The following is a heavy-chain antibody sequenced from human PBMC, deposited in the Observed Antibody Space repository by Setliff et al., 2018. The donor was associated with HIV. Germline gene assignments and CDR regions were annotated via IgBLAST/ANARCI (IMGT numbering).Heavy chain of an antibody. CDR3: ARVDGYNNYDSGGLDY. J-gene: IGHJ4*02. V-gene: IGHV1-18*01. CDR1: GYTFSTYG. CDR2: ISVYNDNT. D-gene: IGHD3-16*01. Sequence: ASVKVSCKASGYTFSTYGISWVRQAPGQGLEWMGWISVYNDNTNYAQKFQGRVTMTTDTSTNTAYTELGSLRSDDTAVYHCARVDGYNNYDSGGLDYWGQGTLVTVSS.